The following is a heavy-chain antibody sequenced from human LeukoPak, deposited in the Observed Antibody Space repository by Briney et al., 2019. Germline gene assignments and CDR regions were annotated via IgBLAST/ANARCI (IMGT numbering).Heavy chain of an antibody. CDR2: INHSGST. J-gene: IGHJ4*02. D-gene: IGHD6-13*01. Sequence: PSETLSLTCAVYGGSFSGYYWSWIRQPPGKGLEWIGEINHSGSTNYNPSLKSRVTISVDTSKNQFSLKLSSVTAADTAVHYCARGVAAAGDYWGQGTLVTVSS. CDR3: ARGVAAAGDY. CDR1: GGSFSGYY. V-gene: IGHV4-34*01.